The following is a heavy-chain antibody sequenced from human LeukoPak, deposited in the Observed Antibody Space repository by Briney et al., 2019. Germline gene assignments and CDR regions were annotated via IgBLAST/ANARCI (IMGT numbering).Heavy chain of an antibody. Sequence: QSGGSLRLSCAASGFTFSYYWMSWVRQAPGKGLEWVANIKEDGSEKYYVDSVKGRFTISRDNAKNSLYLQMNSLRVEDTAVYYCARPLSSSWHRWGQGALVTVSS. CDR2: IKEDGSEK. J-gene: IGHJ4*02. CDR1: GFTFSYYW. V-gene: IGHV3-7*01. CDR3: ARPLSSSWHR. D-gene: IGHD6-13*01.